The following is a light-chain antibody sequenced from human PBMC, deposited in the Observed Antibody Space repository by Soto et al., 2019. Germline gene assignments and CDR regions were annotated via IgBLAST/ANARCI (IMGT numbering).Light chain of an antibody. CDR3: QQRSNWQLT. Sequence: EIVLTQSPATLSLSPGERATHSCRASQSFSSYLAWYQQKPGQAPRLLIYDASNRATGIPARFSGSGSGTDFTLTISSLEPEDWAVYYCQQRSNWQLTFGGGTKVEIK. V-gene: IGKV3-11*01. CDR2: DAS. J-gene: IGKJ4*01. CDR1: QSFSSY.